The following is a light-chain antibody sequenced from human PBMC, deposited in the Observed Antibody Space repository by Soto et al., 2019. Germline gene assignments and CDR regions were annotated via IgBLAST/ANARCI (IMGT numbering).Light chain of an antibody. J-gene: IGLJ1*01. Sequence: QSVLTQPASVSGSPGQSITISCTGTSSDVGSYNLVSWYQQHTGKAPKLMIYEVSKRPSGVSNRFSGSKSGNTASLTISGLQAEDEADYYCCSYAGSSIFYVFGTGTKVTVL. V-gene: IGLV2-23*02. CDR1: SSDVGSYNL. CDR2: EVS. CDR3: CSYAGSSIFYV.